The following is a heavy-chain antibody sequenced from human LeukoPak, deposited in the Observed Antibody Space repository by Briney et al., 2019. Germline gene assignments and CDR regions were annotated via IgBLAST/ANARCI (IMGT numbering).Heavy chain of an antibody. D-gene: IGHD6-13*01. J-gene: IGHJ4*02. CDR3: AGGSRWPGLSY. CDR2: IYTAGST. V-gene: IGHV3-53*01. Sequence: GGSLRLSRAASGFTVSGRYMSWVRQAPGKGLEWVSVIYTAGSTYNADSVKGRFTISRDKSKNTLYLQMNTLRAEDTAVYFCAGGSRWPGLSYWGQGTLLTVSS. CDR1: GFTVSGRY.